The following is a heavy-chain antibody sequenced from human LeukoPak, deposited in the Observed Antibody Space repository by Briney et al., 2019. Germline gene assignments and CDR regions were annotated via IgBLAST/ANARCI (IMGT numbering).Heavy chain of an antibody. J-gene: IGHJ4*02. V-gene: IGHV4-59*01. CDR1: GGYISSYY. Sequence: SETLSLTCTVSGGYISSYYWRWIRQPPRKGLEWIGYIYYRGSTHYNPSLKSRVTISVDTSKNQFSLKLSSVTAADTAVYYCGRIVYGTGRFDYWGQGTLVTVSS. D-gene: IGHD5/OR15-5a*01. CDR3: GRIVYGTGRFDY. CDR2: IYYRGST.